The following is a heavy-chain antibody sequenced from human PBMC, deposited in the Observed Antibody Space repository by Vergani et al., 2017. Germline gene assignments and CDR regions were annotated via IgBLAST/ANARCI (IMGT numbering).Heavy chain of an antibody. Sequence: QVQLVESGGGLVKPGGSLRLSCAASGFTFSDYYMSWIRQAPGKGLEWVSYISSSSSYTNYADSVTGRFTISRANAKNSLYLQMNSLRAEDTAVYYCARGPLRNYDLWSGYQDRGSSFDYWGQGTLVTVSS. CDR1: GFTFSDYY. D-gene: IGHD3-3*01. CDR3: ARGPLRNYDLWSGYQDRGSSFDY. J-gene: IGHJ4*02. CDR2: ISSSSSYT. V-gene: IGHV3-11*06.